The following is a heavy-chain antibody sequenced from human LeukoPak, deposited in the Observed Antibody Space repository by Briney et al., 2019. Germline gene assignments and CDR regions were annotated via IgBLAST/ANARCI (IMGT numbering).Heavy chain of an antibody. V-gene: IGHV3-23*01. J-gene: IGHJ4*02. Sequence: ETVSLTCTVSGGSFRSYYWSWVRQAPGKGLEWVSTIDNSGGYTYYADTVKGRFTISRDNSKNTLFLQMNSLRAEDSAVYYCARRLRGEVTTRPFDYWGQGTPVTVSS. CDR1: GGSFRSYY. CDR3: ARRLRGEVTTRPFDY. CDR2: IDNSGGYT. D-gene: IGHD4-17*01.